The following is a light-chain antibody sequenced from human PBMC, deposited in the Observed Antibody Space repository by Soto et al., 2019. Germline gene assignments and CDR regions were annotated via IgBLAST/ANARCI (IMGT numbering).Light chain of an antibody. J-gene: IGKJ4*01. Sequence: EIVMTQSPATLSVSPGERATLSCRASQSVSSNLAWYQQKPRQAPRLLIYGASIRATGIPARFSGSGSGTEFTLTISSLQSEDFAVYYCQQYNNWPLLTFGGGTKVEIK. V-gene: IGKV3D-15*01. CDR1: QSVSSN. CDR3: QQYNNWPLLT. CDR2: GAS.